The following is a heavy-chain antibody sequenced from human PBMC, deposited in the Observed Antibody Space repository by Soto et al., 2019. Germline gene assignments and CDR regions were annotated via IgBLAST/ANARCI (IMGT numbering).Heavy chain of an antibody. J-gene: IGHJ6*02. D-gene: IGHD2-2*01. CDR3: ASYRGSDIVVVPAAKYYYYAIDV. V-gene: IGHV3-7*03. CDR1: GGSLSSSG. CDR2: IKQDGSEK. Sequence: PRASRKLACAASGGSLSSSGMSCLRQTPGKGREWVANIKQDGSEKYYVDSVKGRFTITRDNAKNSLYLQMNSLRAEDTAVYYCASYRGSDIVVVPAAKYYYYAIDVWGQGTTVTVSS.